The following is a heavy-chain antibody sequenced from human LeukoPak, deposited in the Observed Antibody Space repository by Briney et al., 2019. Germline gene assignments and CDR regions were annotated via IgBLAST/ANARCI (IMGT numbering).Heavy chain of an antibody. CDR2: IIPILGTT. J-gene: IGHJ4*02. D-gene: IGHD5-24*01. CDR3: ARVISSREGYSF. CDR1: GGTFNTFA. Sequence: SVKVSCKASGGTFNTFAFSWVRQAPGQGLEWIGRIIPILGTTSYALRFQDRVTITADKSTSTAYMELTSLRSEDTAIYYCARVISSREGYSFWGQGTLVTVSS. V-gene: IGHV1-69*04.